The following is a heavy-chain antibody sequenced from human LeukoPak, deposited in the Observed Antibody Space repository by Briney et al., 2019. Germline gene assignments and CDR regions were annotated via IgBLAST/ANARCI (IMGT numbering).Heavy chain of an antibody. CDR1: GFTFSSYA. CDR2: ISGSGGST. J-gene: IGHJ3*02. D-gene: IGHD2-2*01. Sequence: GGSLRLSCAASGFTFSSYAMSWVRQARGKGLEWVSAISGSGGSTYYADSVKGRFTISRDNSKNTLYLQMNSLRAEDTAVYYCARYCSSTSCYRSPDAFDIWGQGTMVTVSS. V-gene: IGHV3-23*01. CDR3: ARYCSSTSCYRSPDAFDI.